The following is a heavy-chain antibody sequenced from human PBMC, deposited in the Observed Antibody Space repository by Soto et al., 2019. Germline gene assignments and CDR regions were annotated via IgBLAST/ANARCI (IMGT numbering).Heavy chain of an antibody. CDR1: GFTFSNFP. J-gene: IGHJ6*02. V-gene: IGHV3-23*01. D-gene: IGHD2-15*01. CDR3: ARDQYCSGGRCYGMDV. CDR2: IGGSGGSV. Sequence: EVQLSESGGGLVQPGGSLRLSCAASGFTFSNFPMSWVRRAPGKGLEWVSIVGIGGSGGSVYYADSVKGRLTISRDNSKNTLYLQMNSLRAEDTAVYYCARDQYCSGGRCYGMDVWGQGTTVTVSS.